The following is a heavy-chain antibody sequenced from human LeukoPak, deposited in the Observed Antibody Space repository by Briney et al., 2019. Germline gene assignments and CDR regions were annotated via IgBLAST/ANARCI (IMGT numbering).Heavy chain of an antibody. V-gene: IGHV3-20*04. CDR1: GFTFSSYA. D-gene: IGHD5-24*01. J-gene: IGHJ4*02. Sequence: GGSLRLSCAASGFTFSSYAMSWVRQAPGKGLEWVSGINWNGGSTGYADSVKGRFTISRDNAKNSLYLQMNSLRAEDTALYYCARDPHVEMATIGDYWGQGTLVTVSS. CDR3: ARDPHVEMATIGDY. CDR2: INWNGGST.